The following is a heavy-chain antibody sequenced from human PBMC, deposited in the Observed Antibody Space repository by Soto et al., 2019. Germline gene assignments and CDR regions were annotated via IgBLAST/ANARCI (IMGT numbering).Heavy chain of an antibody. CDR2: VYYSGNT. CDR1: GGSTTSYY. J-gene: IGHJ4*02. CDR3: ARLYLGGNFDS. D-gene: IGHD2-15*01. Sequence: QVQLQQSGPGLVKPSETLSLTCSVSGGSTTSYYWTWIRRPPGKGLEWIGYVYYSGNTDYNPSLKSRVTISVDTSKNQFSLNLTYVPAADTAIYYCARLYLGGNFDSWGPGALVTVSS. V-gene: IGHV4-59*01.